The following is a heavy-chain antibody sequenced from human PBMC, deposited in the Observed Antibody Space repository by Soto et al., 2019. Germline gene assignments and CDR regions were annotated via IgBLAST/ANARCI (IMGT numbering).Heavy chain of an antibody. Sequence: PGGSLRLSCTAPGFTFSKYPMHWVRQAPGKGLEYVSAISGDGGTTFYADSVRGRFTMSRDNSKNTVYLQMNSLRAEDTAVYYCARGCSSSDCYTNYYYYYGMDVWGHGTTVTVSS. CDR1: GFTFSKYP. J-gene: IGHJ6*02. V-gene: IGHV3-64*04. D-gene: IGHD2-2*02. CDR2: ISGDGGTT. CDR3: ARGCSSSDCYTNYYYYYGMDV.